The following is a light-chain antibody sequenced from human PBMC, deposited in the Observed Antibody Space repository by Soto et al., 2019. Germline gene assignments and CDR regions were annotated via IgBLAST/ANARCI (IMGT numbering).Light chain of an antibody. CDR3: QQYDSSPVT. CDR2: GVS. V-gene: IGKV3-20*01. CDR1: QSVSSSY. Sequence: ENVLTQSPGTLSLSPGERATLSCRASQSVSSSYLNWYQQKRGQAPRLLIYGVSRRATDIPDRFSDSGSGTDFTLTISRLEPEDFAVYYCQQYDSSPVTFGQGTKLEIK. J-gene: IGKJ2*01.